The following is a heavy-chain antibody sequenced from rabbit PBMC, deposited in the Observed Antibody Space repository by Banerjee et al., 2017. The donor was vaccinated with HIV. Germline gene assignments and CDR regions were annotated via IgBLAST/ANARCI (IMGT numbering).Heavy chain of an antibody. Sequence: QEQLVESGGGLVQPEGSLTLTCTASGFSFSSSYYMCWVRQAPGKGLEWIGCIYTDSYGATYYASWAKGRFTISKTSSTTVTLQMTSLTAADTATYFCASHISGAYLFFKLWGQGTLVTVS. CDR1: GFSFSSSYY. J-gene: IGHJ4*01. D-gene: IGHD1-1*01. CDR3: ASHISGAYLFFKL. CDR2: IYTDSYGAT. V-gene: IGHV1S45*01.